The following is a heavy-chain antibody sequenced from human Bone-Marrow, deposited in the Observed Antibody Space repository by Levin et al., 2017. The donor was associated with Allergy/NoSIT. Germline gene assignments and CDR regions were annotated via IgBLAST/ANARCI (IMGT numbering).Heavy chain of an antibody. CDR3: ARDNFGESHFDY. CDR2: MTGSGSYI. D-gene: IGHD3-10*01. V-gene: IGHV3-21*01. Sequence: LSLTCAASGFTFSTYSMIWVRQAPGKGLEWVAFMTGSGSYIYYADSVKGRFTISRDNAKNSLYLQMNSLRAEDTAMYYCARDNFGESHFDYWGQGSLVTVSS. J-gene: IGHJ4*02. CDR1: GFTFSTYS.